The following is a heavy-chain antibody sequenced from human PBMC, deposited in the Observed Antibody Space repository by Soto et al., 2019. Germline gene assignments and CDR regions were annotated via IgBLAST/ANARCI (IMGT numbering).Heavy chain of an antibody. CDR2: ISADGGLE. Sequence: GGSLRLSCAASGFTLSRYGMHWVRQAPGKGLEWVAVISADGGLEFYADSVKGRFAISRDNYKNTLYLQMNSLRAEDAAIYYFGEKKGQVPSSPQTSELWGQGTLVTVSS. CDR3: GEKKGQVPSSPQTSEL. CDR1: GFTLSRYG. J-gene: IGHJ4*03. D-gene: IGHD1-7*01. V-gene: IGHV3-30*18.